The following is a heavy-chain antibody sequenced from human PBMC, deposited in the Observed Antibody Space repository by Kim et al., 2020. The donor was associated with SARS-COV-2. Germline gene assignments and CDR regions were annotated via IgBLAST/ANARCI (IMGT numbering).Heavy chain of an antibody. Sequence: GGSLRLSCAASGFTFSSYGMHWVRQAPGKGLEWVAVIWYDGSNKYYADSVKGRFTISRDNSKDTLYLQMNSLRAEDTAVYYCARAGIVVVVATTSYGMDVWGQGTTVTVSS. V-gene: IGHV3-33*01. CDR1: GFTFSSYG. CDR2: IWYDGSNK. D-gene: IGHD2-15*01. J-gene: IGHJ6*02. CDR3: ARAGIVVVVATTSYGMDV.